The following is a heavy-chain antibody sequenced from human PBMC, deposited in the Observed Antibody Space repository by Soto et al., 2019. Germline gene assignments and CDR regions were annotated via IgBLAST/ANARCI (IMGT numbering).Heavy chain of an antibody. V-gene: IGHV4-34*01. J-gene: IGHJ6*02. D-gene: IGHD3-3*01. CDR2: INDSGIT. CDR3: ARGRSTVPDRRGIGYYGLDV. Sequence: QVQLQQWGAEMLKPSETLSLTCVVNGGSFSGYYWRWIRQSPGKGLEWIGEINDSGITDSNPSLESRVTISVDIAKNQFSLNLNSVTAADSAVYHCARGRSTVPDRRGIGYYGLDVWGQGTTVTVSS. CDR1: GGSFSGYY.